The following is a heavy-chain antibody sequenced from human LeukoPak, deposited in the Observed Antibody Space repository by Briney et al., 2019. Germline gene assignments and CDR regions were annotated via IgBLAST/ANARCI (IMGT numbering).Heavy chain of an antibody. CDR3: ARLPSPYYYDGSAPDY. CDR2: IYSSGST. Sequence: SETLSLTCTVSGGSISTYSWNWIRQPPGKGLEWIGYIYSSGSTKYNPSLESRVTISVDTSKSQFSLKLSSVTAADTAVYFCARLPSPYYYDGSAPDYWGQGTLVTVSS. D-gene: IGHD3-22*01. CDR1: GGSISTYS. J-gene: IGHJ4*02. V-gene: IGHV4-4*09.